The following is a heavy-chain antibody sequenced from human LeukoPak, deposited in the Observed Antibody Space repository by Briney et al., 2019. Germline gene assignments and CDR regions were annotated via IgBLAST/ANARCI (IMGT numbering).Heavy chain of an antibody. CDR3: AKDGTLYSSTWLNL. CDR1: GFTFSSYA. Sequence: GGSLRLSCAASGFTFSSYAMHWVRQAPGKGLDWVAFIRYDGSNKYYADSVKGRFTISRDNSKNTLYLQMNGLRVEDTAVYYCAKDGTLYSSTWLNLWGQGTLVTVSS. D-gene: IGHD6-13*01. V-gene: IGHV3-30*02. CDR2: IRYDGSNK. J-gene: IGHJ4*02.